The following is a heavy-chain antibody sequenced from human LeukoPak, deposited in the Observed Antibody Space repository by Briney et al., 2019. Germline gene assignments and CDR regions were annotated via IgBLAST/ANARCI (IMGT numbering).Heavy chain of an antibody. D-gene: IGHD3-22*01. J-gene: IGHJ3*02. Sequence: PGGSLRLSCAASGFIIFKSWMTWVRQAPGKGLEWAAIIKQDASETYYLDSVKGRFTISRDNAKNSIYLHMTRLRVEDTAVYYCARVAGEASGYHPFDIWGQGTMVTASS. CDR1: GFIIFKSW. V-gene: IGHV3-7*01. CDR3: ARVAGEASGYHPFDI. CDR2: IKQDASET.